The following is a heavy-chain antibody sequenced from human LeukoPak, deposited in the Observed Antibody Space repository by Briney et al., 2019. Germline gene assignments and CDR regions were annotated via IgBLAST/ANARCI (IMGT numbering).Heavy chain of an antibody. CDR2: IKKDGSEK. D-gene: IGHD3-9*01. Sequence: GGSLRLSCVASGFTFSSYWISWVRQAPGNGLEWVANIKKDGSEKYYVDSVKGRFTISRDNAKTSLYLQMNSLRAEDTAVYYCTRVFAPNKAFDYWGQGTLVTVSS. V-gene: IGHV3-7*01. CDR1: GFTFSSYW. J-gene: IGHJ4*02. CDR3: TRVFAPNKAFDY.